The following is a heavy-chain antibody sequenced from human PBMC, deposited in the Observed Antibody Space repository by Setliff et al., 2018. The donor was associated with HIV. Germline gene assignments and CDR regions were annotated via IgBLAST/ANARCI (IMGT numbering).Heavy chain of an antibody. CDR2: FYHRGRT. CDR3: ARSYCGGDCSLVVDTFWFDP. Sequence: SETLSLTCAVSGYSISSGYYWGWIRQPPGKGLEWIGSFYHRGRTYYNPSLKSRVTISVDASKKQFSLKLSSVTAADTAVYYCARSYCGGDCSLVVDTFWFDPWGQGTLVTVSS. J-gene: IGHJ5*02. D-gene: IGHD2-21*01. CDR1: GYSISSGYY. V-gene: IGHV4-38-2*01.